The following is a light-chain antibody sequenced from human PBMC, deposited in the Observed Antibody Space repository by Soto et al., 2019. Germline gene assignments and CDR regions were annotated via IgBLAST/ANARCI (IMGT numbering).Light chain of an antibody. CDR3: QTWGTGIPWV. CDR1: SGHSSYA. CDR2: LNSDGSH. Sequence: QSVLTQSPSASASLGASVKLTCTLSSGHSSYAIAWHQQQPEKGPRYLMKLNSDGSHSKGDGIPDRFSGSSSGAERYLTIASLPSEDAADYYCQTWGTGIPWVFGGGTKVTVL. V-gene: IGLV4-69*01. J-gene: IGLJ3*02.